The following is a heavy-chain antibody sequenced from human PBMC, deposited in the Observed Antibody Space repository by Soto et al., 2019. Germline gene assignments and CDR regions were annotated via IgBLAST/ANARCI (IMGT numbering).Heavy chain of an antibody. CDR1: GYTFTSYG. J-gene: IGHJ4*02. Sequence: GASVKVSCKASGYTFTSYGISWVRQAPGQGLEWMGWISAYNGNTNYAQKLQGRVTMTTDTSTSTAYMELRSLRSDDTAVYYCARDYYYDSSGYYYGDDPPSDDWGQGTLVTVSS. CDR2: ISAYNGNT. V-gene: IGHV1-18*01. D-gene: IGHD3-22*01. CDR3: ARDYYYDSSGYYYGDDPPSDD.